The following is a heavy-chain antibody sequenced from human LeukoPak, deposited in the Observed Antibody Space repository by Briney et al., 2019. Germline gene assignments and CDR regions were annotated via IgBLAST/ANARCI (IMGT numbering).Heavy chain of an antibody. J-gene: IGHJ4*02. Sequence: ASVKVSCKASGYTFTGYYMHWVRQAPGQGLEWMGWISAYNGNTNYAQKLQGRVTMTTDTSTSTAYMELRSLRSDDTAVYYCARHSVYDFLLPLDYWGQGTLVTVSS. D-gene: IGHD5/OR15-5a*01. CDR1: GYTFTGYY. V-gene: IGHV1-18*04. CDR2: ISAYNGNT. CDR3: ARHSVYDFLLPLDY.